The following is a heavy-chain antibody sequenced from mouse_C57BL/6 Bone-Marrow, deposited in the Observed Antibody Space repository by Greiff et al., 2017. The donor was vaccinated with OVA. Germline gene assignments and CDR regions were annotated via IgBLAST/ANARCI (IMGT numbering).Heavy chain of an antibody. Sequence: VKLQQSGPELVKPGASVKLSCKASGYTFTSYDINWVKQRPGQGLEWIGWIYPRDGSPKYNEKFKGKATLTVDTSSSTAYMELHSLTSEDSAVYFCARGDDYVYAMDYWGQGTSVTVSS. D-gene: IGHD2-4*01. CDR2: IYPRDGSP. J-gene: IGHJ4*01. V-gene: IGHV1-85*01. CDR3: ARGDDYVYAMDY. CDR1: GYTFTSYD.